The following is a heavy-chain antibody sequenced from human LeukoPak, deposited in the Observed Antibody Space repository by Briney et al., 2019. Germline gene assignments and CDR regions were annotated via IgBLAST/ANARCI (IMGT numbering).Heavy chain of an antibody. D-gene: IGHD4-17*01. V-gene: IGHV1-69*04. CDR1: GGTFSSYA. Sequence: SVNVSCKASGGTFSSYAISWVRQAPGQGLKCMERISPIFGIANYSQKFQGRVTITADKSTSTAYIELSSLRSEDTAVYYCARYYGDGGVFDYWGQGTLVTVSS. J-gene: IGHJ4*02. CDR2: ISPIFGIA. CDR3: ARYYGDGGVFDY.